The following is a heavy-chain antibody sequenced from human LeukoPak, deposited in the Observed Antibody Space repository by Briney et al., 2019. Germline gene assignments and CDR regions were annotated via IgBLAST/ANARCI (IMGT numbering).Heavy chain of an antibody. CDR2: ISSSSSYI. V-gene: IGHV3-21*01. Sequence: GGSLRLSCAASGFTFSTYAMNWVRQAPGKGLEWVSCISSSSSYIYYADSVKGRFTISRGNAKNSVYLQMNSLRAEDTAVYYCARDVVVVTAADEAWGQGTLVTVSS. J-gene: IGHJ5*02. D-gene: IGHD2-2*01. CDR3: ARDVVVVTAADEA. CDR1: GFTFSTYA.